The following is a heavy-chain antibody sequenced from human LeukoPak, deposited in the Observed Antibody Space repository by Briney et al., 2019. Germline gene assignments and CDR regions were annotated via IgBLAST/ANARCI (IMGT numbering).Heavy chain of an antibody. CDR2: ISYDGSNK. V-gene: IGHV3-30-3*01. Sequence: PGGSLRLSCAASGFTFSSYAMHWVRQAPGKGLEWVAVISYDGSNKYYADSVKGRFTISRDNSKNTLYLQMNSLRAEDTAVYYCARGSYDFWSGYFDYWAREPWSPSPQ. D-gene: IGHD3-3*01. J-gene: IGHJ4*02. CDR3: ARGSYDFWSGYFDY. CDR1: GFTFSSYA.